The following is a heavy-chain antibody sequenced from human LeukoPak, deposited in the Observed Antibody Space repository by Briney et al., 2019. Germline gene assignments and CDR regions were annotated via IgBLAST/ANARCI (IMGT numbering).Heavy chain of an antibody. CDR3: ARLSGAAAFDP. J-gene: IGHJ5*02. Sequence: SETLSLTCTVSGYSISSGYYWGWIRQPPGKGLEWIGSIYHSGSTYYNPSLKSRVTISVDTSKNQFSLKLSSVTAADTAVYYCARLSGAAAFDPWGQGTLVTVSS. V-gene: IGHV4-38-2*02. CDR2: IYHSGST. D-gene: IGHD6-13*01. CDR1: GYSISSGYY.